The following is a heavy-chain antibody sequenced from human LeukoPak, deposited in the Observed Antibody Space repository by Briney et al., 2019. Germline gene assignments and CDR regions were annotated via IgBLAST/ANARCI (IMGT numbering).Heavy chain of an antibody. D-gene: IGHD3-9*01. CDR1: GFTFSTYW. CDR2: IKKDGSEK. CDR3: AKVYFDILTGYYRGPNFDY. V-gene: IGHV3-7*02. J-gene: IGHJ4*02. Sequence: HAGGSLRLSCAASGFTFSTYWMTWVRQAPGKGLEWVANIKKDGSEKYYVDSVRGRFTISRDNSKNTLYLQMDTLRAEDSAVYYCAKVYFDILTGYYRGPNFDYWGQGTLVTVSS.